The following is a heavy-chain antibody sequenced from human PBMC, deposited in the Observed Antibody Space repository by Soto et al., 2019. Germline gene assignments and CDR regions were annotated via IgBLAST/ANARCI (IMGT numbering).Heavy chain of an antibody. Sequence: QLQLQESGSGLVKPSQTLSLTCAVSGGSISSGGYSWSWIRQPPGKGLEWIGYIYHSGSTYYNPSLKSRVTISVDRSKNQFSLKLSSVTAADTAVYYCARSHQPIDYGGVFGYFDLWGRGTLVTVSS. CDR3: ARSHQPIDYGGVFGYFDL. CDR1: GGSISSGGYS. CDR2: IYHSGST. V-gene: IGHV4-30-2*01. D-gene: IGHD4-17*01. J-gene: IGHJ2*01.